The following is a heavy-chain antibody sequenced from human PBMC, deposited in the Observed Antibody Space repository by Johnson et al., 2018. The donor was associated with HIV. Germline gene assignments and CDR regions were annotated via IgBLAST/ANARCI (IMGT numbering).Heavy chain of an antibody. V-gene: IGHV3-9*01. Sequence: VQLVESGGGLVQPGRSLRLSCAASGFTFDDYAMHWVRQAPGKGLEWVSGISWNGGSTGYADSVKGRLTISRDNAKNSLYLQMNSLRAEDTALYYCARAVGGSYHDAFDSWGQGTMVTVSS. CDR1: GFTFDDYA. CDR3: ARAVGGSYHDAFDS. CDR2: ISWNGGST. D-gene: IGHD1-26*01. J-gene: IGHJ3*02.